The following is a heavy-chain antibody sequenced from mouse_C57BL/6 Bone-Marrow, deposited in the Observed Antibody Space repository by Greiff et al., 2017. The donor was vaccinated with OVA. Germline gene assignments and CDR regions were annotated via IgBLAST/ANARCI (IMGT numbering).Heavy chain of an antibody. J-gene: IGHJ4*01. V-gene: IGHV1-82*01. CDR2: IYPGDGDT. Sequence: VQLQQSGPELVKPGASVKISCKASGYAFSSSWMNWVKQRPGKGLEWIGRIYPGDGDTNYNGKFKGKATLTADKSSSTAYMQLSSLTSEDSAVYFCAVWSMDYWGQGTSVTVSS. D-gene: IGHD2-10*02. CDR3: AVWSMDY. CDR1: GYAFSSSW.